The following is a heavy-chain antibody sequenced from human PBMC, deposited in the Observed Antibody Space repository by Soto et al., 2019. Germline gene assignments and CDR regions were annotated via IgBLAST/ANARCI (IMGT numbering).Heavy chain of an antibody. J-gene: IGHJ4*02. D-gene: IGHD6-19*01. V-gene: IGHV3-48*01. CDR3: ARDVRGSDWYSFDY. CDR2: MSSSSSTI. CDR1: GFTLSSYS. Sequence: EVQLVESGGGLVQPGGSLRLSCAASGFTLSSYSMNWVRQAPGKGLEWVSHMSSSSSTIYYADSVKGRFASSRDNAKNSLYLQMNSLRAEVTAVYYCARDVRGSDWYSFDYWGQGTRVTVAS.